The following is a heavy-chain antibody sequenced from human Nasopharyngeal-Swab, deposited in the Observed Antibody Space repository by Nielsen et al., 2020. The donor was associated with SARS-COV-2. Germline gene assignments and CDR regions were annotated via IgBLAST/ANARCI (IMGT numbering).Heavy chain of an antibody. J-gene: IGHJ4*02. Sequence: SETLSLTCTVSGGSVSSDIYSWSWIRQPPGKGLAWLGYVVYSGRTNYNPSLKSRVTISVNTSKDQFSLNLNSVTAADTAMYFCARTTTTSPFDSWGQGTLVAVSS. CDR1: GGSVSSDIYS. D-gene: IGHD1-1*01. V-gene: IGHV4-61*01. CDR3: ARTTTTSPFDS. CDR2: VVYSGRT.